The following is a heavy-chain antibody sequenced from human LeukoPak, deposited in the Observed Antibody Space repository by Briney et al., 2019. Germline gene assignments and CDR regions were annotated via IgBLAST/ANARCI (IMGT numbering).Heavy chain of an antibody. J-gene: IGHJ5*02. CDR3: AREWGRREGRIVVVPAAPFDP. CDR1: GGTFSSYA. Sequence: SEKVSCKASGGTFSSYANSWVRLAPGPGLEWMGGIIPIFGTANYAQQFQGRVTTTADESTSTAYMELSSLGSEDTAVYYCAREWGRREGRIVVVPAAPFDPWGQGTLVTVSS. V-gene: IGHV1-69*01. CDR2: IIPIFGTA. D-gene: IGHD2-2*01.